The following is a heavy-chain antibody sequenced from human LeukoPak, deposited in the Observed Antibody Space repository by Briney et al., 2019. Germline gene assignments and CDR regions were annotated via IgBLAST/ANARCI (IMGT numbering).Heavy chain of an antibody. D-gene: IGHD6-6*01. CDR1: GGSISSGGYY. CDR3: ARVYVAARPFYWFDP. V-gene: IGHV4-31*03. Sequence: PSQTLSLTCTVSGGSISSGGYYWSWIRQHPGKGLEWIEYIYYSGSTYYNTSLKSRVTISVDTSKNQFSLKLSSVTAADTAVYYCARVYVAARPFYWFDPWGQGTLVTVSS. J-gene: IGHJ5*02. CDR2: IYYSGST.